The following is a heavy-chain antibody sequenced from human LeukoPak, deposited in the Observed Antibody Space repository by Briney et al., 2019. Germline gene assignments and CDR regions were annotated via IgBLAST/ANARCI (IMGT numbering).Heavy chain of an antibody. CDR1: GYSINSEDY. V-gene: IGHV4-38-2*02. CDR3: ARAAAPTYFFDY. J-gene: IGHJ4*02. D-gene: IGHD6-13*01. Sequence: SETLSLTCTVSGYSINSEDYWGWIRQTPEKGLEWIGSFYHRGSYYNPSLKSRITLLLDISKNQFSLKLSSVTAADTAVFYRARAAAPTYFFDYWGQGTLVTVSS. CDR2: FYHRGS.